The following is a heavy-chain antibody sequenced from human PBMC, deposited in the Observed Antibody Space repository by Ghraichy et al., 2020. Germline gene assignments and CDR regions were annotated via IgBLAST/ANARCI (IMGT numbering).Heavy chain of an antibody. D-gene: IGHD3-10*01. CDR1: GYSFTSYW. CDR3: ARRYSSYGSGEHYYYGMDV. Sequence: GESLNISCKGSGYSFTSYWIGWVRQMPGKGLEWMGIIYPGDSDTRYSPSFQGQVTISADKSISTAYLQWSSLKASDTAMYYCARRYSSYGSGEHYYYGMDVWGQGTTVTVSS. CDR2: IYPGDSDT. J-gene: IGHJ6*02. V-gene: IGHV5-51*01.